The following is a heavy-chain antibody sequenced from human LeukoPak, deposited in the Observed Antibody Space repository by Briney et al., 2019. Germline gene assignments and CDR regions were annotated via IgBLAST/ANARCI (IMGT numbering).Heavy chain of an antibody. D-gene: IGHD2-15*01. CDR3: ARFVPTYCSGGSCYFNDAFDI. CDR2: MNTNSGNT. CDR1: VYTFTSYD. J-gene: IGHJ3*02. V-gene: IGHV1-8*01. Sequence: ASVKVSCKSSVYTFTSYDINWVRQPTAQGLEWMGCMNTNSGNTGYAQKFQGRVTMTRNTSISTAYMELSSLRSEDTAVYYCARFVPTYCSGGSCYFNDAFDIWGQGTMVTVSS.